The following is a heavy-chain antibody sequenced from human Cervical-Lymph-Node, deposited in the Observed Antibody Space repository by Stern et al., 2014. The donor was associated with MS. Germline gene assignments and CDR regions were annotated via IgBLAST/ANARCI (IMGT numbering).Heavy chain of an antibody. CDR3: AKDGVYFYGSGSYPDY. CDR2: IRWNSDHI. CDR1: GFTFNDYA. V-gene: IGHV3-9*01. D-gene: IGHD3-10*01. J-gene: IGHJ4*02. Sequence: EVQLEESGGGLVQPGRSLRLSCAASGFTFNDYAMHWVRRAPGKGLEWVSGIRWNSDHIGYADSVKGRFTISRDNAKNSLYLQMHSLRPEDTAMYYCAKDGVYFYGSGSYPDYWGQGTLVTVSS.